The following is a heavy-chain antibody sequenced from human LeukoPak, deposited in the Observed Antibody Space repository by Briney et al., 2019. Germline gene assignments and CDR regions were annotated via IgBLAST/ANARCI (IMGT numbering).Heavy chain of an antibody. V-gene: IGHV3-7*01. Sequence: GESLTLSCAASGFTFSSYWMSWVRQAPGKGLEWVANIKQDGSEKYYVDSVKGRFTISRDNAKNSLYLQMNSLRAEDTAVYYCARDGSTAGYYYYYYMDVWGKGTTVTISS. CDR1: GFTFSSYW. D-gene: IGHD5-12*01. J-gene: IGHJ6*03. CDR3: ARDGSTAGYYYYYYMDV. CDR2: IKQDGSEK.